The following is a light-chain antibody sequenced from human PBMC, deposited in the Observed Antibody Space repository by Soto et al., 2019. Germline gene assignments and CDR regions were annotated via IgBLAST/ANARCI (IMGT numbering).Light chain of an antibody. CDR1: SSDIGGHHF. J-gene: IGLJ1*01. Sequence: QSVLTQPASVSGSPGQSITISCTGTSSDIGGHHFVSWYQQQSGKAPKLVIYEVTDRPSGVSDRFSGSKSGNTATLTISGLQPEDEADYYRSSYTSSSRYVFRTGTQLTVL. V-gene: IGLV2-14*01. CDR2: EVT. CDR3: SSYTSSSRYV.